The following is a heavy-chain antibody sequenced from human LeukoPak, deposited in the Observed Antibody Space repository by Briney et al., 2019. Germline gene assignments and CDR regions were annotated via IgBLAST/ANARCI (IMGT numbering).Heavy chain of an antibody. V-gene: IGHV3-21*01. CDR2: ISSNSSYM. Sequence: GGSLRLSCAASGFTFSSYSMNWVRQAPGKGLEWVSFISSNSSYMYYADAVKGRFTIARDNAKNSLYLQMNSLRAADTAVYYCARDDGSYFAFDIWGQGTMVTVSS. J-gene: IGHJ3*02. CDR1: GFTFSSYS. D-gene: IGHD1-26*01. CDR3: ARDDGSYFAFDI.